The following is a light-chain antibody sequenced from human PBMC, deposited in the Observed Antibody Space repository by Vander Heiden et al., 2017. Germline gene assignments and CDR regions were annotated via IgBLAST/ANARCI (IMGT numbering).Light chain of an antibody. CDR3: QQYYSTPRT. J-gene: IGKJ2*01. CDR1: QSVLYSSNNKNY. V-gene: IGKV4-1*01. Sequence: NVITQPPDSLAVSLGERATINCKSSQSVLYSSNNKNYLAWYQQKPGQPPKLLIYWASTRESGVPDRFSGSGSGTDFTLTISSLQAEDVAVYYCQQYYSTPRTFGQGTKLEIK. CDR2: WAS.